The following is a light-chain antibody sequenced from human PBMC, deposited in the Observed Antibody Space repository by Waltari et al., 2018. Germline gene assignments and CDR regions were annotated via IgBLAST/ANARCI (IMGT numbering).Light chain of an antibody. CDR1: STDVVAYTF. V-gene: IGLV2-14*01. Sequence: QSALTQPASVSGSPGQSITISCTGSSTDVVAYTFVSWYQQHPGKVPKLILYDVGNRPSGISHRFSASKSGNTASLTISGLQEEDEGEYYCSSYTTSTTLLFGTGTRLTVL. CDR2: DVG. CDR3: SSYTTSTTLL. J-gene: IGLJ1*01.